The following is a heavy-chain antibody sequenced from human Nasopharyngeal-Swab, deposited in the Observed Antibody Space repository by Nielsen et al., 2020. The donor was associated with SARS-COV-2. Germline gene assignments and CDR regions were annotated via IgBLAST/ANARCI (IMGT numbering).Heavy chain of an antibody. D-gene: IGHD3-3*01. J-gene: IGHJ5*02. V-gene: IGHV4-59*01. CDR1: GGSISSYY. Sequence: SETLSLTCTVSGGSISSYYWSWIRQPPGKGLEWIGYIYYSGSTIYNPSLKSRVTISVDTSKNQFSLKLSSVTAADTAVYYCARGDVTIFGVVGWFDPWGQGTLVTVSS. CDR2: IYYSGST. CDR3: ARGDVTIFGVVGWFDP.